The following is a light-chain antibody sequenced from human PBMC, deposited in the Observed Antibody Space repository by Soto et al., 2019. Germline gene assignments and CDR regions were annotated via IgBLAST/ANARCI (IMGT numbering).Light chain of an antibody. V-gene: IGLV2-14*01. Sequence: QSALTQPASVSGSPGQSITISCTGTSSDVGGYNYVSWYQQHPGKAPKLMIYEVSNWPSGVSNRFSGSKCGNTASLTISGLQAEDEADYYCSSYTSSSTRVFGGGTKLTVL. CDR2: EVS. CDR1: SSDVGGYNY. J-gene: IGLJ3*02. CDR3: SSYTSSSTRV.